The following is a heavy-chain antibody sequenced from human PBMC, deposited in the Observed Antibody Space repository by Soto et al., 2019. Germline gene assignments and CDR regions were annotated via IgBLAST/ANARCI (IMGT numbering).Heavy chain of an antibody. V-gene: IGHV3-23*01. D-gene: IGHD5-18*01. CDR2: VSASGTGT. CDR3: ARDQGASYGLYYFDY. Sequence: EVQLLESGGGLVQPGGSLRLSCAASGFTFRSYAMSWVRQAPGKGLEWVSAVSASGTGTYYSDSVKGRFTISRDNSKNTLYLQMNSLRAEDTALYYCARDQGASYGLYYFDYWGQGTLLTVSS. J-gene: IGHJ4*02. CDR1: GFTFRSYA.